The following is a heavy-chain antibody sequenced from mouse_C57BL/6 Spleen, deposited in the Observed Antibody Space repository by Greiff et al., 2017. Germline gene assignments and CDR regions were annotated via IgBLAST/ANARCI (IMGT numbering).Heavy chain of an antibody. V-gene: IGHV1-15*01. Sequence: VQLQQSGAELVRPGASVTLSCKASGYTFTDYEMHWVKQTPVHGLEWIGAIDPETGGTAYNQKFKGKAILTADKSSSTAYMELRSLTSEDSAVYYCTREGLRSLFDYWGQGTTLTVSS. CDR2: IDPETGGT. J-gene: IGHJ2*01. CDR1: GYTFTDYE. CDR3: TREGLRSLFDY. D-gene: IGHD2-4*01.